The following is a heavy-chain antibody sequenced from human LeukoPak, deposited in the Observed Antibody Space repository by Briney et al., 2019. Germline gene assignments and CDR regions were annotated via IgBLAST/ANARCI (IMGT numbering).Heavy chain of an antibody. V-gene: IGHV3-23*01. CDR2: ISGSGGST. J-gene: IGHJ4*02. CDR1: GFTVSTNY. D-gene: IGHD2-2*01. Sequence: GGSLRLSCAASGFTVSTNYMSWVRQAPGKGLEWVSAISGSGGSTYYADSVKGRFTISRDNSKNTLYLQMNSLRAEDTAVYYCAKDIVVVVPAAYFDYWGQGTLVTVSS. CDR3: AKDIVVVVPAAYFDY.